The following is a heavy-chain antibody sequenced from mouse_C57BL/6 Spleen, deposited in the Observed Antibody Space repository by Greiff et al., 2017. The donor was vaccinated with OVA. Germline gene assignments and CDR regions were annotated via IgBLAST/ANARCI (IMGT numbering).Heavy chain of an antibody. CDR2: INPNTGGT. J-gene: IGHJ4*01. CDR1: GYTFTDYY. CDR3: ARVGTGTGYAMDY. D-gene: IGHD4-1*01. Sequence: EVQLQQSGPELVKPGASVKISCKASGYTFTDYYMNWVKQSHGKSLEWLGDINPNTGGTSYNQKFKGKATLTVDKSSSTAYMELRSLTSEDSAVYYCARVGTGTGYAMDYWGQGTSVTVSS. V-gene: IGHV1-26*01.